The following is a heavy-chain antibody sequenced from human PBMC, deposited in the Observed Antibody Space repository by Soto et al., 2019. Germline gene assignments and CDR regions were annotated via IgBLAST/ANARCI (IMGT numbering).Heavy chain of an antibody. CDR1: GFTFSSYG. J-gene: IGHJ5*02. CDR2: ISYDGSNK. Sequence: GGSLRLSCAASGFTFSSYGMHWVRQAPGKGLEWVAVISYDGSNKYYADSVKGRFTISRDNSKNTLYLQMNSLRAEDTAVYYCAKGTLGVVVPAPVDPWGQGTLVTVSS. V-gene: IGHV3-30*18. D-gene: IGHD2-2*01. CDR3: AKGTLGVVVPAPVDP.